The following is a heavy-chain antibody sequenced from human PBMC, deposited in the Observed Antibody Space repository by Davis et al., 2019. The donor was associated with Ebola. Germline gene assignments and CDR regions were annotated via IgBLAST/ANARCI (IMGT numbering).Heavy chain of an antibody. D-gene: IGHD6-19*01. J-gene: IGHJ4*02. Sequence: GGSLRLSCAASGFTFSSYWMSWVRQAPGKGLEWVSAISGSGGSTYYADSVKGRFTISRDNSKNTLYLQINSLRTEDTAVYYCARGDRAVAGSPLDYWGQGTLVTVSS. CDR2: ISGSGGST. CDR3: ARGDRAVAGSPLDY. CDR1: GFTFSSYW. V-gene: IGHV3-23*01.